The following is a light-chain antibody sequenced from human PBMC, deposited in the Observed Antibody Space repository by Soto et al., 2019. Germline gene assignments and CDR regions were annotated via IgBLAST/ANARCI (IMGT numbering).Light chain of an antibody. Sequence: DIQMTQSPSSLSASVGDRITITCRASQSISTSLNWYQQKPGKPPKLLIYAASTLQSGVPSRFTGSGSGTDITLTISSLQPEDFATYYCQQSYSTPLTFGGGTKVEIK. J-gene: IGKJ4*01. CDR2: AAS. CDR1: QSISTS. V-gene: IGKV1-39*01. CDR3: QQSYSTPLT.